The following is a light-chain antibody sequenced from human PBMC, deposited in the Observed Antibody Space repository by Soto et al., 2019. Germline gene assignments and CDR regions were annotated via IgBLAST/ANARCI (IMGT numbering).Light chain of an antibody. CDR2: RAS. CDR1: QSVSSNY. CDR3: QQYGNSPPET. J-gene: IGKJ5*01. V-gene: IGKV3-20*01. Sequence: EVVVTQSPGTLSLSPVERATLSCRSIQSVSSNYLAWYQQTPGQAPRLLSYRASSRATGIPDRFRGSGSGTDFTLTISRLEPEDLAVYYCQQYGNSPPETFGQGTRLEIK.